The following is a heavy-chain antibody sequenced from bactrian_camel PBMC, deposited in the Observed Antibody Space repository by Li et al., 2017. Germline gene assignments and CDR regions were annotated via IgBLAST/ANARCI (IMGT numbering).Heavy chain of an antibody. D-gene: IGHD4*01. V-gene: IGHV3-1*01. CDR1: GFTLADSD. CDR2: ISTNGPE. J-gene: IGHJ4*01. CDR3: AAGRRYCSDNYRDWLDY. Sequence: VESGGSLNLSCTYYGFTLADSDMAWYRRRPGGACELVSQISTNGPEYYLESVSGRFTISQETNKRRLWLRMNDLKHEDTAVYSCAAGRRYCSDNYRDWLDYWGQGTQVTVS.